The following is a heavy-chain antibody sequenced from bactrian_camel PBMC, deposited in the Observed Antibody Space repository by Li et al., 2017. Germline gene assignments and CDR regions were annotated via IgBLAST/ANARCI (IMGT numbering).Heavy chain of an antibody. D-gene: IGHD3*01. CDR3: AASSRFRGDCPSKTFLEGYDD. V-gene: IGHV3S26*01. J-gene: IGHJ4*01. Sequence: HVQLVESGGGSVDTGGSLRLSCTASGYGARRYCMGWFRQTPGKEREGVATIDSRGAPSVADSVKGRFTISRDNSKSTQYLQMNCLEPDDTATYYCAASSRFRGDCPSKTFLEGYDDWGQGTQVTVS. CDR2: IDSRGAP. CDR1: GYGARRYC.